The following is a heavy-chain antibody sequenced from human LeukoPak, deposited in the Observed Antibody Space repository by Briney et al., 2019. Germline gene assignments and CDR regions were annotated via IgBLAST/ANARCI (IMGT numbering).Heavy chain of an antibody. Sequence: SETLSLTCAVYGGSFSGYYWSWIRQPPGKGLEWIGTIYHSGSTYYNPSLKSRVTISVDTSKNQFSLKLSSVTAADTAVYYCARVMDVWGKGTTVTVSS. J-gene: IGHJ6*04. V-gene: IGHV4-34*01. CDR1: GGSFSGYY. CDR3: ARVMDV. CDR2: IYHSGST.